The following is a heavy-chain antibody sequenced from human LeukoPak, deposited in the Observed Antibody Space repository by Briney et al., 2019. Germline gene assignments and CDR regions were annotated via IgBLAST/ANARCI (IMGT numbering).Heavy chain of an antibody. CDR1: GFTFDDYG. CDR3: ASLGGSGSTYYYYMDV. CDR2: INWNGGST. V-gene: IGHV3-20*04. D-gene: IGHD3-10*01. J-gene: IGHJ6*03. Sequence: PGGSLRLSCAASGFTFDDYGMSWVRQAPGKGLEWVSGINWNGGSTGYADSVKGRFTIPRDNAKNSLYLQMNSLGAEDTALYYCASLGGSGSTYYYYMDVWGKGTTVTVSS.